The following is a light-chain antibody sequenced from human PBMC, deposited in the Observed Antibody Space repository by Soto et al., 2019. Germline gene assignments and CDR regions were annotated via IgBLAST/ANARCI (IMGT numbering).Light chain of an antibody. Sequence: AIRMTQSPSSFSASTGDRVTITCRASQGISSYLAWYQHKPGKAPKLLIYASSTLQRGVPSRFSGSGSGTDFTLTIGCLQSEDFATYDCRQYYSWWTFGQGTKVEIK. V-gene: IGKV1-8*01. CDR3: RQYYSWWT. CDR2: ASS. CDR1: QGISSY. J-gene: IGKJ1*01.